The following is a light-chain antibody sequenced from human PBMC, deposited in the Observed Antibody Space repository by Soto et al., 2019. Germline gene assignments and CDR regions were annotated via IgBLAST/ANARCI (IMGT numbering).Light chain of an antibody. CDR1: QSVSRY. V-gene: IGKV3-11*01. CDR3: QQRSNWPRT. J-gene: IGKJ4*01. Sequence: EIVLTQSPATLSLSPGERDTLSCRASQSVSRYLAWYQQKTGQAPRLLIYDASNRAIGIPARFSGSGSWTAFTRTTSSLEPKDVAAYYWQQRSNWPRTFGGGTNVESK. CDR2: DAS.